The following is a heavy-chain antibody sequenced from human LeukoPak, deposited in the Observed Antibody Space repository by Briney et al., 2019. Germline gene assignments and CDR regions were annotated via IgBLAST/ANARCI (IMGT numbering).Heavy chain of an antibody. CDR1: GGSISSYY. Sequence: SETLSLTCTVSGGSISSYYLTWIRQPPGKGLEWIGSIYHSGSTNYNPSLKSRVTISVDTSKNQFSLKLSSVTAADTAVYYCARGLAGTGWYFDLWGRGTLVTVSS. D-gene: IGHD6-19*01. J-gene: IGHJ2*01. CDR2: IYHSGST. CDR3: ARGLAGTGWYFDL. V-gene: IGHV4-59*12.